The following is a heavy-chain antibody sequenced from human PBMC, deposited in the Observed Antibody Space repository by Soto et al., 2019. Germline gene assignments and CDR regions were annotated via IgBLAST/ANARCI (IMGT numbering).Heavy chain of an antibody. CDR1: GGTFSSYA. CDR2: IIPIFGTA. CDR3: ARASPAAGPYSYGMDV. J-gene: IGHJ6*02. V-gene: IGHV1-69*01. D-gene: IGHD6-13*01. Sequence: QVQLVQYGAEVKKPGSSVKVYCKASGGTFSSYAISWVRQSPGQWLEWMGGIIPIFGTANYAQKFKGRVTITADESTSTAYMELSSLRSEDTAVYYCARASPAAGPYSYGMDVWGQGTTVTVSS.